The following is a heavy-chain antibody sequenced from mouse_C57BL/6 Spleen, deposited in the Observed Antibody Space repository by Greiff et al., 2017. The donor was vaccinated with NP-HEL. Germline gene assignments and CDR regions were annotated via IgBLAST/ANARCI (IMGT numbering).Heavy chain of an antibody. CDR1: GFTLSDYG. J-gene: IGHJ2*01. D-gene: IGHD1-1*01. Sequence: EVQGVESGGGLVKPGGSLKLSCAASGFTLSDYGMHWVRQAPEKGLEWVAYISSGSSTIYYADTVKGGFTISRDNATNTLFLQMTSLRSEDTAMYYCARSRVTTVVARRAFDYWSQGTTLTVSS. V-gene: IGHV5-17*01. CDR3: ARSRVTTVVARRAFDY. CDR2: ISSGSSTI.